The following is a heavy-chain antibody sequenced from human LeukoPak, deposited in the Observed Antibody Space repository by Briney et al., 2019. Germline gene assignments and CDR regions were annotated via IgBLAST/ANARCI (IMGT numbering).Heavy chain of an antibody. Sequence: GGSLRLSCAASGFTFSNYGMHWVRQAPGKGLEWVAFIRYDGSNKYCADSVKGRFTISRDNSKNTLYLQMNSLRAEDTAIYYCASRYSSYYYYMDVWGNGTTVTVSS. J-gene: IGHJ6*03. CDR1: GFTFSNYG. D-gene: IGHD5-18*01. CDR3: ASRYSSYYYYMDV. V-gene: IGHV3-30*02. CDR2: IRYDGSNK.